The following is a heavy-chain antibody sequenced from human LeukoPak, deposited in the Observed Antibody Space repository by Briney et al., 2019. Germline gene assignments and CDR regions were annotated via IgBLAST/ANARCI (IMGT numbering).Heavy chain of an antibody. CDR3: ARDGTTVRNYYYMDV. D-gene: IGHD4-11*01. CDR1: GYTFTSYY. J-gene: IGHJ6*03. Sequence: GASVKVSCKASGYTFTSYYMHWVGQAPGQGLEWMGIINPSGGSTSYAQKFQGRVTMTRDMSTSTVYMELSSLRSEDTAVYYCARDGTTVRNYYYMDVWAKGPRSPSP. CDR2: INPSGGST. V-gene: IGHV1-46*01.